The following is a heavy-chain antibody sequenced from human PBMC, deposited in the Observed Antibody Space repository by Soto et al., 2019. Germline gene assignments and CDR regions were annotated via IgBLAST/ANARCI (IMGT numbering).Heavy chain of an antibody. CDR1: GGSISSYY. CDR3: ARDGAAVRDPHGMDV. J-gene: IGHJ6*02. V-gene: IGHV4-59*01. D-gene: IGHD3-16*01. Sequence: QVQLQESGPGLVKPSETLSLTCTVSGGSISSYYWSWIRQPPGKGLEWIGYIYHSGSTIYNPSLKIRVTISVDMSKNQFSLKLSSVTAADTAVYYCARDGAAVRDPHGMDVWGQGTTVTVSS. CDR2: IYHSGST.